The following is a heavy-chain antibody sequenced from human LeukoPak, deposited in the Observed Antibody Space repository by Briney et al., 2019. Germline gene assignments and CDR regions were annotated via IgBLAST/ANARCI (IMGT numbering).Heavy chain of an antibody. CDR2: IKEDGGEK. CDR3: AKDGYYCSSTSCYLDY. D-gene: IGHD2-2*01. Sequence: GGSLRLSCAASGFTFSSYWMSWVRQAPGKGLEWVANIKEDGGEKYSVDSVKGRFTISRDNSKNTLYLQMNSLRAEDTAVYFCAKDGYYCSSTSCYLDYWGQGTLVTVSS. J-gene: IGHJ4*02. V-gene: IGHV3-7*03. CDR1: GFTFSSYW.